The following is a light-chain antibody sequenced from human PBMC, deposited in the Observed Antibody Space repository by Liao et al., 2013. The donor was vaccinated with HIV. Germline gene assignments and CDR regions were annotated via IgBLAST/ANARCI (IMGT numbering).Light chain of an antibody. CDR2: YET. CDR3: QVWDVGNDQDVV. Sequence: SYELTQPPSVSVAPGKTARITCGGDDFGTKRVHWYQQKPGQAPVLVICYETDRPAGIPERFSGSNSGNTATLTISRVEVGDEADYYCQVWDVGNDQDVVFGGGTKLTVL. CDR1: DFGTKR. J-gene: IGLJ2*01. V-gene: IGLV3-21*04.